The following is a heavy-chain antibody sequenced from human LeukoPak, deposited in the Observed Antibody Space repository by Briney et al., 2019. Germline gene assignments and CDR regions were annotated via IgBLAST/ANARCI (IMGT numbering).Heavy chain of an antibody. J-gene: IGHJ4*02. CDR1: GFTFSGYW. V-gene: IGHV3-7*01. D-gene: IGHD6-19*01. CDR2: IKQDGGEK. CDR3: ARERSGWYERWLDY. Sequence: PGGSLRLSCAASGFTFSGYWMTWVRQAPGKGPEWVANIKQDGGEKNYVDSVKGRFTISRDNAKNSLYLQMNSLRVEDTAVYYCARERSGWYERWLDYWGQGTLVTVSS.